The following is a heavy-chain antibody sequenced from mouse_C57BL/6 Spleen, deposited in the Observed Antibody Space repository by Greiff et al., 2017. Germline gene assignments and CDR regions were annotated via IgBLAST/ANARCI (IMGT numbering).Heavy chain of an antibody. Sequence: QVQLQQPGAELVKPGASVKLSCKASGYTFTSYWMQWVKQRPGQGLEWIGEIDPSDSYTNYHQKFKGKDTLTVDTTSSKAYMQLSSLTSEDSAVYYCARKPYGNFPFAYWGQGTLVTVSA. CDR3: ARKPYGNFPFAY. D-gene: IGHD2-10*02. CDR2: IDPSDSYT. CDR1: GYTFTSYW. V-gene: IGHV1-50*01. J-gene: IGHJ3*01.